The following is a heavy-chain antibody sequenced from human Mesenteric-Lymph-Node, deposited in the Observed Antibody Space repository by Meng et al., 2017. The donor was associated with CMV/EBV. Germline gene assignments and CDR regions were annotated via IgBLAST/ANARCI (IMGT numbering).Heavy chain of an antibody. CDR3: ARVVPAAIDAFDI. V-gene: IGHV1-69*05. CDR2: IIPIFGTA. D-gene: IGHD2-2*01. J-gene: IGHJ3*02. CDR1: GGTFSSYA. Sequence: SVKVSCKASGGTFSSYAISWVRQAPGQGLEWMGGIIPIFGTANYAQKFQGRVTITTDESTSTAYMELSRLRSDDTAVYYCARVVPAAIDAFDIWGQGTMVTVSS.